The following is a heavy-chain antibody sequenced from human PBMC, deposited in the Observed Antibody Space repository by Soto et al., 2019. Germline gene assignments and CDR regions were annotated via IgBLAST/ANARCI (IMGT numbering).Heavy chain of an antibody. CDR3: ARHKRGKIGVVPKTFDY. CDR1: GGSISSYY. Sequence: NPSETLSLTCTVSGGSISSYYWSWIRQPPGKGLEWIGYIYYSGSTNYNPSLKSRVTISVDTSKNQFSLKLSSVTAADTAVYYCARHKRGKIGVVPKTFDYWGQGTLVTVSS. J-gene: IGHJ4*02. V-gene: IGHV4-59*08. CDR2: IYYSGST. D-gene: IGHD3-3*01.